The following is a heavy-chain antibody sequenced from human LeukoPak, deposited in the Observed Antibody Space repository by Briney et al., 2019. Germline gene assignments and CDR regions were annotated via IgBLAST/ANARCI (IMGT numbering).Heavy chain of an antibody. Sequence: SVKVSCKASGGTFSSYAISWVRQAPGPGLEWMGRSIPIFGTANYAQKFQGRVTITTDESTSTADMELSSLRSEDTAVYYCASNYDSSGYYYRTWGQGTLVTVSS. CDR3: ASNYDSSGYYYRT. D-gene: IGHD3-22*01. CDR2: SIPIFGTA. CDR1: GGTFSSYA. J-gene: IGHJ5*02. V-gene: IGHV1-69*05.